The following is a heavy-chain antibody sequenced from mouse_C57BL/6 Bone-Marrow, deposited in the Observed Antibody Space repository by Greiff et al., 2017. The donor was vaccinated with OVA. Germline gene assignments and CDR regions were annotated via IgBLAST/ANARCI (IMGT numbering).Heavy chain of an antibody. D-gene: IGHD2-3*01. CDR2: IYPKSGNT. V-gene: IGHV1-81*01. J-gene: IGHJ1*03. CDR1: GSTFTSYG. CDR3: ARGPYGYYIDFDV. Sequence: QVQLKESGAALARPGASVKLSCTASGSTFTSYGISWVKQRTGQGLAWIGEIYPKSGNTYYNEKFKGKATLTADKSSSTAYMELRSLTSEDSAVYVCARGPYGYYIDFDVWGTGTTVTVSS.